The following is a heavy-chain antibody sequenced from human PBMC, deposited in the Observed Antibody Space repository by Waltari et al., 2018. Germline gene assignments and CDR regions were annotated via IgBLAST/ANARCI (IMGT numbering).Heavy chain of an antibody. CDR3: ATYKQWLAFDY. Sequence: EVQLVESGGALVQPEGSLRLSCAASGFTFSNYWMTWVRQAPGKGLEWLATIKKDGSEEIYVDSVRGRFTISRDNAKNSLYLQMNSLRVEDTAVYYCATYKQWLAFDYWGQGTLVAVSS. D-gene: IGHD6-19*01. V-gene: IGHV3-7*01. CDR2: IKKDGSEE. J-gene: IGHJ4*02. CDR1: GFTFSNYW.